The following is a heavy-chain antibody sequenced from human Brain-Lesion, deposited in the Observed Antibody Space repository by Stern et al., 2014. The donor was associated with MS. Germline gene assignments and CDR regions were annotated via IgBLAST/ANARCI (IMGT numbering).Heavy chain of an antibody. CDR3: ARGESSRYYYYFDY. V-gene: IGHV4-30-4*01. CDR2: IYYIGST. D-gene: IGHD3-22*01. J-gene: IGHJ4*02. CDR1: GDSISSGDNY. Sequence: MQLVESGPGLVKPSQTLSLTCNVSGDSISSGDNYWSWIRQSPGQGLEWIGYIYYIGSTFYNPSLKSRVTISVDTSQNQFSLRLSSVTAADTAVYYCARGESSRYYYYFDYWGQGTLVTVSS.